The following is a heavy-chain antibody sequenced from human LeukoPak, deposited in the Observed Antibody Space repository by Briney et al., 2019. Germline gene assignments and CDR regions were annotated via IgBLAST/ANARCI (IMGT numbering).Heavy chain of an antibody. V-gene: IGHV3-73*01. D-gene: IGHD6-13*01. CDR2: IRSKANSYAT. Sequence: GGSLRLSCAASGFTFSGPAMHWVRQASGKGLEWVGHIRSKANSYATAYAASVKGRFTISRDDSKNTTYLQMNSLKTEDTAVYYCTSPIAAAGTWGQGTLVTVSS. CDR3: TSPIAAAGT. CDR1: GFTFSGPA. J-gene: IGHJ4*02.